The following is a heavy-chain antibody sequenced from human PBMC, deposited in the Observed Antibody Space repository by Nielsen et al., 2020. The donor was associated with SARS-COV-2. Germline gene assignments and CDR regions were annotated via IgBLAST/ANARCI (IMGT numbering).Heavy chain of an antibody. J-gene: IGHJ6*02. CDR2: INHSGST. D-gene: IGHD6-13*01. CDR1: GGSFSGYY. V-gene: IGHV4-34*01. Sequence: SETLSLTCAVYGGSFSGYYWSWIRQPPGKGLEWIGEINHSGSTNYNPSLKSRVTISVDTSKNQFSLKLSSVTAADTAVYYCARGRGSSWSPNYYYYGMDVWGQGTTVTVSS. CDR3: ARGRGSSWSPNYYYYGMDV.